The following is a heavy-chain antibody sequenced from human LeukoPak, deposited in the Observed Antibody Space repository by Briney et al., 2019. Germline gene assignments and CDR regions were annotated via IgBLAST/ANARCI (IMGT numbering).Heavy chain of an antibody. V-gene: IGHV4-61*02. CDR2: IYTSGST. J-gene: IGHJ5*02. D-gene: IGHD1-14*01. CDR3: ARGVFPGNSRKNWFDP. Sequence: KPSQTLSLTCTVSGGSISSGSYYWSWIRQPAGKGLEWIGRIYTSGSTNYNPSLQSRVTLLIDTSKNQFSLKVKSVTAADTGVYYCARGVFPGNSRKNWFDPWGQGILVTVSS. CDR1: GGSISSGSYY.